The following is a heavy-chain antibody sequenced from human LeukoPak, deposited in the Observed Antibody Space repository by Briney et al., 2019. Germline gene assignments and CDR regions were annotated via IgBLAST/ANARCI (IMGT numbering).Heavy chain of an antibody. CDR3: TISAPGKRYFDN. Sequence: GSLRLSCAASGFTFSNYWMYWVRQAPGKGLVCVLRINTDGSSTSYADSVTGRFTISRDDAKNTLYLQMNSLRTEDTAVYYCTISAPGKRYFDNWGQGTLVTVSS. D-gene: IGHD3-10*01. J-gene: IGHJ4*02. CDR1: GFTFSNYW. V-gene: IGHV3-74*03. CDR2: INTDGSST.